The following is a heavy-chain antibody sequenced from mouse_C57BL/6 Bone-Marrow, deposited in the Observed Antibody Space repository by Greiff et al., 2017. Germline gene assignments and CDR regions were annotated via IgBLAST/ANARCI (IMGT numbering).Heavy chain of an antibody. V-gene: IGHV1-63*01. J-gene: IGHJ2*01. D-gene: IGHD2-12*01. CDR3: ARRASYDSCRYYGGY. Sequence: QVQLQQSGAELVRPGTSVKLSCKASGYTFTNYWIGWAKQRPGHGLEWIGDIYPGGGYTNYNEQFKGKATLTADKSSSTAYMQFISLTSEDSAIYFCARRASYDSCRYYGGYCYQGTTRTVTA. CDR2: IYPGGGYT. CDR1: GYTFTNYW.